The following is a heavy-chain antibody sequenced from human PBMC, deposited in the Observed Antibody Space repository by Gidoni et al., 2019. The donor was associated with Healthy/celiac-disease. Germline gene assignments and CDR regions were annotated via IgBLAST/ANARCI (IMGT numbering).Heavy chain of an antibody. CDR1: GFTFRSYA. Sequence: LLESGGGLLQPGGSLRLSCAASGFTFRSYAMSWVRQAPGKGLEWVSAISGSGGNTYYADSVKGRFTISRDNSKNTLYLQMNSLRDEDTDVYYCAKDQMRYDSETPLDYWGRGTLVTVSS. D-gene: IGHD3-22*01. CDR3: AKDQMRYDSETPLDY. J-gene: IGHJ4*02. V-gene: IGHV3-23*01. CDR2: ISGSGGNT.